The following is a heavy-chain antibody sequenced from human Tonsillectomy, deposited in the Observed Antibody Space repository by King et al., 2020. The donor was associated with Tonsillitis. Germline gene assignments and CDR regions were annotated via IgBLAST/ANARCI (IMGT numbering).Heavy chain of an antibody. J-gene: IGHJ4*02. D-gene: IGHD3-22*01. CDR1: GFSFSSYN. CDR2: ISSSSSTI. V-gene: IGHV3-48*02. CDR3: ARDYYDSSGYFYGAC. Sequence: DVQLVESGGGLVQPGGSLRLSCAASGFSFSSYNMNWVRRAPGKGLEWVSYISSSSSTIYYADSVKGRFTISRDNAKNSLYLQMNSLRDEDTAVYYCARDYYDSSGYFYGACWGQGTLVTVSS.